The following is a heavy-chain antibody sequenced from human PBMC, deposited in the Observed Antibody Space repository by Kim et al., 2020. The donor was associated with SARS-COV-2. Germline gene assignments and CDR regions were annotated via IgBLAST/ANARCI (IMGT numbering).Heavy chain of an antibody. CDR3: ARGGCFASCRVYYYIDG. V-gene: IGHV1-8*01. CDR1: GYTLTNYD. D-gene: IGHD2-8*01. CDR2: MNSKTGST. J-gene: IGHJ6*03. Sequence: ASVKVSCRASGYTLTNYDIVWVRQATGQGLEWMGWMNSKTGSTGYALDFQGRVTMTRNPSINTAYLELSSLTSDDTALYYCARGGCFASCRVYYYIDGWG.